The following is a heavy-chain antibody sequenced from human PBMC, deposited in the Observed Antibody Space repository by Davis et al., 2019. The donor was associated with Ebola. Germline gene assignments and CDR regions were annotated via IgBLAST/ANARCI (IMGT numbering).Heavy chain of an antibody. CDR1: GFTFDDYA. CDR3: AKGYYDSSGYFGLIDY. J-gene: IGHJ4*02. Sequence: PGGSLRLSCAASGFTFDDYAMHWVRQAPGKGLEWVSGISWNSGSIGYADSVKGRFTISRDNAKNSLYVQMNSLRAEDTALYYCAKGYYDSSGYFGLIDYWGQGTLVTVSS. CDR2: ISWNSGSI. V-gene: IGHV3-9*01. D-gene: IGHD3-22*01.